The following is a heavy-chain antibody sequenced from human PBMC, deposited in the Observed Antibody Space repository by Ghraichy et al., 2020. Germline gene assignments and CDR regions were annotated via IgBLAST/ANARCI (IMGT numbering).Heavy chain of an antibody. CDR1: GFNFALYS. D-gene: IGHD2/OR15-2a*01. V-gene: IGHV3-64*01. J-gene: IGHJ4*02. Sequence: GGSLRLSCVVSGFNFALYSMQWVRQAPGKGPEYVSSINSNGGRTYYGNSVKGRFTISRDNSKNILFLQMGSLRTEDTAVYYCVRDIFDSTTYRSEGDTYDYWGQGTLVTVAS. CDR2: INSNGGRT. CDR3: VRDIFDSTTYRSEGDTYDY.